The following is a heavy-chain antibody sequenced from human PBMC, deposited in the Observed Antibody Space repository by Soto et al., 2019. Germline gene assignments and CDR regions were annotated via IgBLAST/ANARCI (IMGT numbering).Heavy chain of an antibody. Sequence: GVSLRLSCAASGFTFSNYWMVWVRQAPEKGPEWVATIKQDGSEKYYVASVKGRFTISRDNTKNSLYLQMNSLRAEDTALYYCARETSADSSWGQETLLTISS. CDR1: GFTFSNYW. D-gene: IGHD2-21*01. V-gene: IGHV3-7*01. CDR2: IKQDGSEK. J-gene: IGHJ4*02. CDR3: ARETSADSS.